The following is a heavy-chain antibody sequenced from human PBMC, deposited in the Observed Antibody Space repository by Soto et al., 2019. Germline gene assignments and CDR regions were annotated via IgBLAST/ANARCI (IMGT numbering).Heavy chain of an antibody. J-gene: IGHJ4*02. CDR2: MNTNTGNT. CDR1: GYTFTEFD. CDR3: ARLVRFFGGHAGY. D-gene: IGHD3-16*01. Sequence: QVLLVQSGADVKKPGASVKVSCKTAGYTFTEFDINWVRQAPGQGLEWMGWMNTNTGNTGYAQKFQGRVTMTRDNSISTAYMELSRLRSEDTADYYCARLVRFFGGHAGYWGQGSLVTVSS. V-gene: IGHV1-8*01.